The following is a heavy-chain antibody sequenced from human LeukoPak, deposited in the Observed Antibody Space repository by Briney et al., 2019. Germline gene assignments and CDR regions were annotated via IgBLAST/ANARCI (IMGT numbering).Heavy chain of an antibody. CDR2: ISSIGRTI. CDR1: GFTFSSYA. D-gene: IGHD6-6*01. CDR3: ARGGIAARPNFGY. J-gene: IGHJ4*02. V-gene: IGHV3-48*04. Sequence: GGSLRLFCAASGFTFSSYAMSWVRQAPGKGLECVSYISSIGRTIYYSDSVKGRFTISRDNAKNSLYLQMNSLRTEDTAVYYCARGGIAARPNFGYWGQGTLVTVSS.